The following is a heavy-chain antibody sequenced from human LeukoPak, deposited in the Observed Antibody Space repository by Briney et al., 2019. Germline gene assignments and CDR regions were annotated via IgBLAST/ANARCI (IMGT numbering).Heavy chain of an antibody. CDR1: GLTFSGYW. V-gene: IGHV3-74*01. Sequence: GGSLSLSCAASGLTFSGYWMHWVRQAPGRGVVWVSAIYGDGSSTSYADSVKGRITISRDNAKNTLYLQMNSLRADDTAVYYCARSRRSTLDYWGQGTLVTVAS. CDR2: IYGDGSST. J-gene: IGHJ4*02. CDR3: ARSRRSTLDY. D-gene: IGHD2-2*01.